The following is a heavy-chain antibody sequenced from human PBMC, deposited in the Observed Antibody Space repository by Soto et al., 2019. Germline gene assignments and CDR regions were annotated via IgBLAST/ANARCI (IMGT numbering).Heavy chain of an antibody. CDR1: GFTFSSDA. J-gene: IGHJ4*02. Sequence: EVQLLESGGGLVQPGGSLRLSCAASGFTFSSDAMSWVRQAPGKGLEWVSAISGSGGSTYYADSVKGRFTISRDNSKNTLYLQINSPRAGDPAVYYCAKARVCDYWGQGTLFTASS. CDR3: AKARVCDY. D-gene: IGHD6-13*01. CDR2: ISGSGGST. V-gene: IGHV3-23*01.